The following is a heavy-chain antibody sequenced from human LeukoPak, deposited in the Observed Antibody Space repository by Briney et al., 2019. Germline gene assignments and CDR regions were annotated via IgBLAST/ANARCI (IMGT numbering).Heavy chain of an antibody. J-gene: IGHJ4*02. V-gene: IGHV4-59*01. D-gene: IGHD5/OR15-5a*01. CDR2: IYYSGST. CDR3: AREARVYEEEQPSHFDY. Sequence: SETLSLTCTVSGGSISSYYWSWIRQPPGKGLEWIGYIYYSGSTNYNPSLKSRVTISVDTSKNQFSLKLSSVTAADTAVYYCAREARVYEEEQPSHFDYWGQGTLVTVSS. CDR1: GGSISSYY.